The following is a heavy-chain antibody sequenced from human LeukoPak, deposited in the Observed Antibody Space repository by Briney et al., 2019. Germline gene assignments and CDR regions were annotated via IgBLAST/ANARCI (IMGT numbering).Heavy chain of an antibody. CDR3: ARDHTVVVPAARDGWFDP. V-gene: IGHV4-4*07. D-gene: IGHD2-2*01. CDR1: GGSISSYY. J-gene: IGHJ5*02. Sequence: PSETLSLTCTVSGGSISSYYWSWLRQPAGKGLKWIGRIYTSGSTNYNPSLKSRVTMSVDTSKNQFSLKLSSVTAADTAVYYWARDHTVVVPAARDGWFDPWGQGTLVTVSS. CDR2: IYTSGST.